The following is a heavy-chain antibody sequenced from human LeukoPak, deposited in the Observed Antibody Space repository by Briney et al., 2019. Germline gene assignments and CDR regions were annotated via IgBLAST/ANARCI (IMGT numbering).Heavy chain of an antibody. CDR2: ISGSGGST. CDR1: GFTFSSYA. CDR3: AKASGTIFGVVIIYFDY. Sequence: GGSLRLSCAASGFTFSSYAMSWVRQAPGKGLEWVSAISGSGGSTYYADSVKGRFTISRDNSKNTLYLQMNSLRAKDTAVYYCAKASGTIFGVVIIYFDYWGQGTLVTVSS. D-gene: IGHD3-3*01. V-gene: IGHV3-23*01. J-gene: IGHJ4*02.